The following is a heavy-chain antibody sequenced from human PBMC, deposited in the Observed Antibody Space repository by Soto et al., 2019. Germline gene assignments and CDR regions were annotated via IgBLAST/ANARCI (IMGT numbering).Heavy chain of an antibody. CDR2: INPNSGGT. CDR1: GYTFTGYY. D-gene: IGHD1-26*01. J-gene: IGHJ6*02. V-gene: IGHV1-2*04. CDR3: ARDLGSGSYIPGYYYYGMDV. Sequence: ASVKVFCKASGYTFTGYYMHWVRQAPGQGLEWMGWINPNSGGTNYAQKFQGWVTMTRDTSISTAYMELSRLRSDDTAVYYCARDLGSGSYIPGYYYYGMDVWGQGTTVTVSS.